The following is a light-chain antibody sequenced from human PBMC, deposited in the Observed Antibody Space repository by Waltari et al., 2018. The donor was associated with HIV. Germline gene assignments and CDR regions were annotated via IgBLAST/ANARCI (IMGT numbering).Light chain of an antibody. CDR1: NSDIGAYDF. CDR3: SSFARSGTLL. Sequence: QSALTQSASVSGSPGQSITISCTGTNSDIGAYDFVSWYQQQSGKSPRLLIFEVFNRTSGISNRFSGSKSGNTASLTISGLRSEDEAEYYCSSFARSGTLLFGGGTRVTVL. V-gene: IGLV2-14*01. CDR2: EVF. J-gene: IGLJ2*01.